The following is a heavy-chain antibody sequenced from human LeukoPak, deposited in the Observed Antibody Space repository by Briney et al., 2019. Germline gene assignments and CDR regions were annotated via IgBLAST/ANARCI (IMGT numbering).Heavy chain of an antibody. J-gene: IGHJ4*02. Sequence: SETLSLTCAVYGGSFSGYYWSWIRQPPGKGLEWIGEINHSGSTNYNPSLKSRVTISVDTSKNQFSLKLSSVTAADTAVYYCARDYGDYSFDYWGQGTLVTVSS. D-gene: IGHD4-17*01. CDR1: GGSFSGYY. V-gene: IGHV4-34*01. CDR2: INHSGST. CDR3: ARDYGDYSFDY.